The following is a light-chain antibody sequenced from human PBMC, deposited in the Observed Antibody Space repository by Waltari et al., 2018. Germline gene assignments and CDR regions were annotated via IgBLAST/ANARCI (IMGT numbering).Light chain of an antibody. Sequence: SYELTQPPSVSVSPGQTARITCSGDALPKQYACWYQQKPGQAPVLIIDKDTQGPSGIPERFSGSSSGKTVTMTISGVQAEDEADYYCLSADSSGTSKVFGGGTKLTVL. CDR2: KDT. V-gene: IGLV3-25*03. J-gene: IGLJ3*02. CDR3: LSADSSGTSKV. CDR1: ALPKQY.